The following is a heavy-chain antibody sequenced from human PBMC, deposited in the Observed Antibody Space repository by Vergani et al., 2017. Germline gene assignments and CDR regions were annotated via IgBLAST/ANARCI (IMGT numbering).Heavy chain of an antibody. CDR1: GYTFTGYY. D-gene: IGHD1-26*01. CDR3: ARPLGWERRDYYYYGMDV. V-gene: IGHV1-2*02. CDR2: INPNSGGT. J-gene: IGHJ6*02. Sequence: QVQLVQSGAEVKKPGASVKVSCKASGYTFTGYYMHWVRQAPGQGLEWMGWINPNSGGTNYAQKFQGRVTMTRDTSISTAYMELSRLRSDDTAVYYCARPLGWERRDYYYYGMDVWGQGTTVTVSS.